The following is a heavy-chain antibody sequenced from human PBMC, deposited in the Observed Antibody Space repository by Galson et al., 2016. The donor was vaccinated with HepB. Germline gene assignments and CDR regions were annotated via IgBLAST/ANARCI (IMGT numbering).Heavy chain of an antibody. J-gene: IGHJ4*02. CDR2: IWHDGSNK. D-gene: IGHD3-22*01. CDR3: HYFDSSGPLDD. V-gene: IGHV3-33*01. Sequence: SLRLSCAASGFTFGSYGMHWVRQTPGKGLEWVAFIWHDGSNKYYVDSVKGRFTISRDNSKKMVYLQMNSLRAEDTAVYYCHYFDSSGPLDDWGQGTLVTVSS. CDR1: GFTFGSYG.